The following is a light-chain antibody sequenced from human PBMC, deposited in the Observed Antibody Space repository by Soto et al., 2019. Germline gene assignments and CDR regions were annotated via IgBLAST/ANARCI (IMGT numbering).Light chain of an antibody. V-gene: IGKV3-20*01. J-gene: IGKJ1*01. Sequence: ELVFTQSPGTLYLSTGERATLSCRASQSVTNRYLAWYRQKPGHAPRLLIFGASIRDTGFPDRFSGSGSGTDFDLTINRLEPEAFAVYYCHQYGSSPGTFGQGTKVAIK. CDR2: GAS. CDR1: QSVTNRY. CDR3: HQYGSSPGT.